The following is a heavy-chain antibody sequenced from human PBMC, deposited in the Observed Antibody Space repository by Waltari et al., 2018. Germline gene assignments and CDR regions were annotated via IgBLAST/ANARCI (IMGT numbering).Heavy chain of an antibody. CDR3: AKAVWGTIWNYSDY. J-gene: IGHJ4*02. CDR2: ISNDGRNE. V-gene: IGHV3-30*18. Sequence: DGGRQAPGKGLEWVAVISNDGRNEYYAGSVKGRFTMSRDDSKNTVYLEMNSLRADDTAVYYCAKAVWGTIWNYSDYWGQGTLVTVSS. D-gene: IGHD3-16*01.